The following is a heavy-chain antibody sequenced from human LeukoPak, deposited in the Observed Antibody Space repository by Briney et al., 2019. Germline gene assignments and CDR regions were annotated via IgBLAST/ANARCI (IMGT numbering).Heavy chain of an antibody. CDR1: GFTFNNYA. Sequence: PGGSLRLSCAASGFTFNNYAMTWVRQAPGKGLEWVSTISGSGDNTYYADSVKGRFTISRDNSKNTLSLHMNTLRAEDTAVYYCAKDLLQTFFFDSSGYYSDAFGMWGQGTMVTVSP. V-gene: IGHV3-23*01. D-gene: IGHD3-22*01. J-gene: IGHJ3*02. CDR2: ISGSGDNT. CDR3: AKDLLQTFFFDSSGYYSDAFGM.